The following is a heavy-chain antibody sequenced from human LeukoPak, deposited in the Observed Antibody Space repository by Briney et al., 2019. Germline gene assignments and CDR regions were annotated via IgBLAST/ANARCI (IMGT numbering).Heavy chain of an antibody. J-gene: IGHJ6*02. CDR2: ISYDGSNK. CDR1: GFTFSSYG. CDR3: AKVGSSGKGCMDV. D-gene: IGHD6-19*01. V-gene: IGHV3-30*18. Sequence: GGSLRLSCAASGFTFSSYGMHWVRQAPGKGLEWVAVISYDGSNKYYADSAKGRFTISRDNSKNTLYLQMNSLRAEDTAVYYCAKVGSSGKGCMDVWGQGTTVTVSS.